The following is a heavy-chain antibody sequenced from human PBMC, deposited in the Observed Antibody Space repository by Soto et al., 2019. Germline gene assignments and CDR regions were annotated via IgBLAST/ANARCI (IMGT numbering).Heavy chain of an antibody. CDR3: ARDHYGDYVREAFDI. CDR1: GFTFSSYC. CDR2: IWYDGSNK. V-gene: IGHV3-33*01. Sequence: GGSLILSCAASGFTFSSYCMHWVRQAPGKGLEWVAVIWYDGSNKYYADSVKGRFTISRDNSKNTLYLQMNSLRAEDTAVYYCARDHYGDYVREAFDIWGQGTMVTVSS. D-gene: IGHD4-17*01. J-gene: IGHJ3*02.